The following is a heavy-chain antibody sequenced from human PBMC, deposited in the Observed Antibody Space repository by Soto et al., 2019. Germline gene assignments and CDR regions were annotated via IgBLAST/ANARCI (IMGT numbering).Heavy chain of an antibody. J-gene: IGHJ6*02. CDR1: GGTFSSYA. CDR3: ARDRDKNLDSGYDFYYYYGMDG. D-gene: IGHD5-12*01. V-gene: IGHV1-69*13. CDR2: IIPIFGTA. Sequence: SVKVSCKASGGTFSSYAISWVRQAPGQGLEWMGGIIPIFGTANYAQKFQGRVTITADESTSTAYMELSSLRSEDTAVYYCARDRDKNLDSGYDFYYYYGMDGWGQGTTVTFSS.